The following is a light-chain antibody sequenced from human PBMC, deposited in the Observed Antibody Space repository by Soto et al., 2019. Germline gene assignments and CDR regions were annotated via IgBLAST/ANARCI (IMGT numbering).Light chain of an antibody. CDR1: QSISSW. J-gene: IGKJ1*01. CDR2: KAS. Sequence: DVQMTQSPSTLSASVGDRVTITCRASQSISSWLAWYQQKPGKAPKLLIYKASTLESGVPSNFSGSGSGTEFTLTISSLQPEDFATYYCQQYNSERTFGQGTKVE. V-gene: IGKV1-5*03. CDR3: QQYNSERT.